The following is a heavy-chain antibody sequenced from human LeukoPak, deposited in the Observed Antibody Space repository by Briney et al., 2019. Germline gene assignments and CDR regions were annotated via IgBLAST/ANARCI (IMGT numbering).Heavy chain of an antibody. CDR3: ARALWLRWFDP. D-gene: IGHD3-10*01. Sequence: SETLSLTCTVSGGSLSSYYWSWLRQPPGKGLEWIGYIYYSGSTNYNPSLKSRVTISVDTSKNQFSLKLSSVTAADTAVYYCARALWLRWFDPWGQGTLVTVSS. CDR2: IYYSGST. V-gene: IGHV4-59*08. CDR1: GGSLSSYY. J-gene: IGHJ5*02.